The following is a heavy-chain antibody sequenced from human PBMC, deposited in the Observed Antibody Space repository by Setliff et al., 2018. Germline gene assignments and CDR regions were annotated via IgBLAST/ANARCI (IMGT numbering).Heavy chain of an antibody. V-gene: IGHV4-34*01. CDR3: ARDRSYYASGSFTKWFDY. Sequence: SETLSLTCAASGGSFSDYYWTWIRQPPGKGLEWIGRIHYGGPTYYNSSLKSRVTISVDTSKNQFSLRLRSVTAADTAIYYCARDRSYYASGSFTKWFDYWGQGTLVTVSS. D-gene: IGHD3-10*01. CDR2: IHYGGPT. CDR1: GGSFSDYY. J-gene: IGHJ4*02.